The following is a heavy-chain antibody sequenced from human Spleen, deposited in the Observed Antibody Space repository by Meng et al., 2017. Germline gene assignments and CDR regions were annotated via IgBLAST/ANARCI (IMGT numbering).Heavy chain of an antibody. J-gene: IGHJ4*02. D-gene: IGHD6-13*01. Sequence: GESLKISCAASGLTVSDNYMSWVRQAPGKGLEWVSAINWNGGSRGYADSVKGRFTISRDNAKNSLYLQMQSLRAEDTALYYCARASYSSSYYLNRHDYWGQGTLVTVSS. CDR1: GLTVSDNY. V-gene: IGHV3-20*04. CDR3: ARASYSSSYYLNRHDY. CDR2: INWNGGSR.